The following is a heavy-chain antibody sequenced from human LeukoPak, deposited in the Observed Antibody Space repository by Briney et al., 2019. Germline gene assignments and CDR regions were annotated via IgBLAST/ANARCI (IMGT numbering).Heavy chain of an antibody. V-gene: IGHV1-2*02. CDR1: GYTLTGYY. Sequence: GASVKVSCKASGYTLTGYYMHWVRQAPGQGLERMGWINPNSGGTNYAQKFQGRVTMTRDTSISTAYMELSRLRSDDTAVYYCARVGGYCTNGVCLFDYWGQGTLVTVPS. CDR2: INPNSGGT. CDR3: ARVGGYCTNGVCLFDY. J-gene: IGHJ4*02. D-gene: IGHD2-8*01.